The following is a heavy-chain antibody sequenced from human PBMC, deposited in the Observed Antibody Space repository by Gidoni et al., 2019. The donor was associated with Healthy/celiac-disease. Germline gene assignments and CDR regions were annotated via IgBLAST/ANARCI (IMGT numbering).Heavy chain of an antibody. CDR3: ARGSALDSSGYSLLHNWYFDL. D-gene: IGHD3-22*01. Sequence: QVQLQESGPGLVKPSVTLSLTCSVSGGSISRSNWWSWVRQPPGKGLEWIGEIYHSGSTNYNPSLKSRVTISVDKSKNQFSLKLSSVTAADTAVYYCARGSALDSSGYSLLHNWYFDLWGRGTLVTVSS. CDR1: GGSISRSNW. V-gene: IGHV4-4*02. CDR2: IYHSGST. J-gene: IGHJ2*01.